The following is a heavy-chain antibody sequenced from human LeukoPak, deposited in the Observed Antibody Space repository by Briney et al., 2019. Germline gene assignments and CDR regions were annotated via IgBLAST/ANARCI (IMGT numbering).Heavy chain of an antibody. Sequence: ASVKVSCKASGGTFSSYAISWVRQAPGQGLEWMGGIIPIFGTANYAQKFQGRVTITADKSTSTAYMELSSLRSEDTAVYYCARDGGYYGSGSYQYWGQGTLVTVSS. J-gene: IGHJ4*02. CDR3: ARDGGYYGSGSYQY. CDR1: GGTFSSYA. D-gene: IGHD3-10*01. V-gene: IGHV1-69*06. CDR2: IIPIFGTA.